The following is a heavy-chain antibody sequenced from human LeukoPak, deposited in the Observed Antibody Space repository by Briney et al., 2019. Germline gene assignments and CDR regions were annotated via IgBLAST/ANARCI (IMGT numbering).Heavy chain of an antibody. Sequence: GGSLRLSCAASGFTFSSYAMHWVRQAPGKGLEWVAVISYDGSNKYYADSVKGRFTISRDDSKNTLYLQMNSLRAEDTAVYYCARDLSSSWYFPDYWGQGTLVTVSS. V-gene: IGHV3-30-3*01. J-gene: IGHJ4*02. CDR3: ARDLSSSWYFPDY. CDR1: GFTFSSYA. CDR2: ISYDGSNK. D-gene: IGHD6-13*01.